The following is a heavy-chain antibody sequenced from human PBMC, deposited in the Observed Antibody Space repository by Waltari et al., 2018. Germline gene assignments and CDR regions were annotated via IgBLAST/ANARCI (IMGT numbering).Heavy chain of an antibody. CDR2: INPKSGGT. CDR3: VRSLAAVGNSRGY. D-gene: IGHD6-13*01. CDR1: GYTFTGYY. Sequence: QVQLVQSGAEVKKPGASVKVSCKASGYTFTGYYIHWVRQAPGQGLEWMGWINPKSGGTKYAQKFQGRVTMPRDTSISTAHMELSRLRFDDTAMYYCVRSLAAVGNSRGYWGQGTLVTVSS. V-gene: IGHV1-2*02. J-gene: IGHJ4*02.